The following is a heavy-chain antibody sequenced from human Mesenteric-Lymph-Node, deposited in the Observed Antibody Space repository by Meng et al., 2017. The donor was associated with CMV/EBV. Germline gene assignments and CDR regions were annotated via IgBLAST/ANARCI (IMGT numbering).Heavy chain of an antibody. V-gene: IGHV4-61*01. D-gene: IGHD1-26*01. J-gene: IGHJ4*02. Sequence: SETLSLTCTVSGGSISKSRYYWSWIRQPPGKGLEWIGYIYYSGSTNYNPSLKSRVTISVDTSKNQFSLKLSSVTAADTAVYYCARGGIVGATTFDYWGQGTLVTVSS. CDR3: ARGGIVGATTFDY. CDR1: GGSISKSRYY. CDR2: IYYSGST.